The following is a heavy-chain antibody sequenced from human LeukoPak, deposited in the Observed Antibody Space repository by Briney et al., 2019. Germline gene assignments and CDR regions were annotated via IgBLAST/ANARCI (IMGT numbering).Heavy chain of an antibody. CDR1: GFTFSSYS. CDR3: ARDLDYMDV. Sequence: GGSLRLSCGASGFTFSSYSMNWVRQAPGKGLEWVSYISTSSSTIYYADSVKGRFTISRDNAKNSLYLQMNSLRAEDTAVYYCARDLDYMDVWGKGTTVTVSS. V-gene: IGHV3-48*01. J-gene: IGHJ6*03. CDR2: ISTSSSTI.